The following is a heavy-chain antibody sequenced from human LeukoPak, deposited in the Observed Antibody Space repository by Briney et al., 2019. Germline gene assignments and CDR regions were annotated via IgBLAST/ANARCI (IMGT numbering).Heavy chain of an antibody. D-gene: IGHD6-13*01. CDR2: INPSGGST. CDR3: ARGRPTTSIAAAGVNWFDP. Sequence: ASVKVSCKASGYTFTSYYMHWVRQAPGQGLEWMGIINPSGGSTSYAQKFQGRATMTRDTSTSTVYMELSSLRSEDTAVYYCARGRPTTSIAAAGVNWFDPWGQGTLVTVSS. J-gene: IGHJ5*02. CDR1: GYTFTSYY. V-gene: IGHV1-46*01.